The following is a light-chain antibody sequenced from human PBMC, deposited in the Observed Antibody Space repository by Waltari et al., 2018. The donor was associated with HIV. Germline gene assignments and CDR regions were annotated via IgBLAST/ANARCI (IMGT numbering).Light chain of an antibody. CDR1: QNVLYSSNNKNY. Sequence: DIVMTQSPDSLAVSLVDRAPIHFKSIQNVLYSSNNKNYLAWYQHKAGQPPKLLIYWASTRESGVPDRFSGSGSGTDFTLTISSLQAEDVAVYYCQQYYGTPYTFGQGTNLEIK. CDR3: QQYYGTPYT. J-gene: IGKJ2*01. V-gene: IGKV4-1*01. CDR2: WAS.